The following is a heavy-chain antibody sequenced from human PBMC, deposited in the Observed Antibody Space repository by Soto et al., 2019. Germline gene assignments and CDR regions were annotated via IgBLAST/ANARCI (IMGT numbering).Heavy chain of an antibody. CDR2: ISSSKTT. CDR3: VGDQDVHTPMVHGNY. J-gene: IGHJ4*02. Sequence: GGSLRLSCTASGITFSSYSMNWVRQAPGKGLEWLSYISSSKTTYADSVKGRFTISRDNAKNSVYLQMNSLRDEDTAVYYCVGDQDVHTPMVHGNYWGRGTRVTV. V-gene: IGHV3-48*02. D-gene: IGHD5-18*01. CDR1: GITFSSYS.